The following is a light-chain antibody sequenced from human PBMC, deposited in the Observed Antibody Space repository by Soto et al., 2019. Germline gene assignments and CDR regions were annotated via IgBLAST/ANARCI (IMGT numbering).Light chain of an antibody. CDR1: QKIGNY. CDR2: AAS. Sequence: DIQMTQSPASLSASVGDRVTITCRASQKIGNYLSWFQQRPGKAPKLLIFAASTLQIGVPSRFSGNGSGTDFTLTMSCLQPEDSATYYCQQTYSPPYTFGQGTKQEI. CDR3: QQTYSPPYT. J-gene: IGKJ2*01. V-gene: IGKV1-39*01.